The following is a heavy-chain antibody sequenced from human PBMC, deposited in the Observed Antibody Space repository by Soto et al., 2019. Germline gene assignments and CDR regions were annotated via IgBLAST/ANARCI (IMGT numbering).Heavy chain of an antibody. J-gene: IGHJ4*02. D-gene: IGHD5-18*01. CDR1: GYTFTSYG. CDR3: ARVGYSYGPTWAGSDY. V-gene: IGHV1-18*01. Sequence: QVQLVQSGAEVKKPGASVKVSCKASGYTFTSYGISWVRQAPGQGLEWMGWISAYNGNTNYAQKLQGRVTMTTDTSTSTDYMELRSLRSDDTAVYYCARVGYSYGPTWAGSDYWGQGTLVTVSS. CDR2: ISAYNGNT.